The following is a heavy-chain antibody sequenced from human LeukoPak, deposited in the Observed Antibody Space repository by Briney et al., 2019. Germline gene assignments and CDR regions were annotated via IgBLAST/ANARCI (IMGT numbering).Heavy chain of an antibody. V-gene: IGHV1-69*05. CDR3: ARSNDFWSGPGMDV. Sequence: SVKVSCTASGGTFTSNAISWVRQAPGQGLEWMGGIIPIFGTANYAQKFQSRVTITTDESTSTAYIELSSLRSEDTAVDYCARSNDFWSGPGMDVWGKGTTVTVSS. J-gene: IGHJ6*04. CDR1: GGTFTSNA. CDR2: IIPIFGTA. D-gene: IGHD3-3*01.